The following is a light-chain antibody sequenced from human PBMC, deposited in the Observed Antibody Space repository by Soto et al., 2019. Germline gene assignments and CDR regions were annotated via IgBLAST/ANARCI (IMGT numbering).Light chain of an antibody. CDR2: GAS. J-gene: IGKJ1*01. CDR1: QSFNSIY. Sequence: EIVLTQSPGTLSLSPGERATLSCRASQSFNSIYLAWYQQKPGQAPRLLIYGASTRATGIPARFSGSGSGTEFTLTISSLQSEDFAVYYCQQYYNWRRTFGQGTKVDIK. V-gene: IGKV3-15*01. CDR3: QQYYNWRRT.